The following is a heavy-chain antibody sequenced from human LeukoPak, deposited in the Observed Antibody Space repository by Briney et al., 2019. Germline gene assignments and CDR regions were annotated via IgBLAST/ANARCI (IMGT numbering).Heavy chain of an antibody. Sequence: GGSLRLSCAASGFTFSSHGIHWVRQAPGKGLEWVANIKPDGSDKYYVDSVKGRFTISRENAKNSLYLHMNSLRAEDTAVYYCARDRIQLWSHDYWGQGTLVTVSS. D-gene: IGHD5-18*01. CDR1: GFTFSSHG. V-gene: IGHV3-7*04. J-gene: IGHJ4*02. CDR2: IKPDGSDK. CDR3: ARDRIQLWSHDY.